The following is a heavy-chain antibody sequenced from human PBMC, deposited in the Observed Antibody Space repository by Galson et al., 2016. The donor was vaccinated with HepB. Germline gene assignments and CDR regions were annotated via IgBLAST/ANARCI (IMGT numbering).Heavy chain of an antibody. CDR2: IDWDDDT. Sequence: PALVKPTQTLTLTCTFSGFSLNTSGMCVSWIRQPPGKALEWLARIDWDDDTFYTTSLETRLTISKDTSKNQVVLALTNMDPVDTATYFCVRGYCLGGRNWLDPWSQGTQVTVSS. V-gene: IGHV2-70*17. D-gene: IGHD2-15*01. J-gene: IGHJ5*02. CDR3: VRGYCLGGRNWLDP. CDR1: GFSLNTSGMC.